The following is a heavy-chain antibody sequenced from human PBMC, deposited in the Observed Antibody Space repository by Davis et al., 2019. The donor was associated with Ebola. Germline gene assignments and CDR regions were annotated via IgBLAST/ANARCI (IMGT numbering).Heavy chain of an antibody. Sequence: PGGSLRLSCEGSGYSFTNYWIGWVRQMPGKGLEWMGIIYPSDSDTRYSPSFQGQVTISVDKSSSVAYLQWSSLKASDTAMYYCARLPDTPFVTTLDYYFDSWGQGTLVTVSS. CDR3: ARLPDTPFVTTLDYYFDS. V-gene: IGHV5-51*01. CDR2: IYPSDSDT. J-gene: IGHJ4*02. D-gene: IGHD5-18*01. CDR1: GYSFTNYW.